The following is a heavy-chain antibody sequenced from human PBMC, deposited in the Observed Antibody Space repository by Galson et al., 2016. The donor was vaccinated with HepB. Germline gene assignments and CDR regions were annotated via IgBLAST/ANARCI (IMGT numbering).Heavy chain of an antibody. CDR1: GFSLTTSRVG. CDR2: IYWDDDK. D-gene: IGHD3-9*01. Sequence: PALVKPTQTLTLTRTFSGFSLTTSRVGVGWIRQPPGKALEWLALIYWDDDKRYSPSLRSRLTITKDTSKNHVVLTLTNMDPVDTATYYCARRLTSSDWYVFDYWGQGTLVTVSS. J-gene: IGHJ4*02. CDR3: ARRLTSSDWYVFDY. V-gene: IGHV2-5*02.